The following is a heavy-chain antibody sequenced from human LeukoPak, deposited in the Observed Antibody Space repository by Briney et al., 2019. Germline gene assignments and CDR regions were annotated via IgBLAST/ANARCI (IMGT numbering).Heavy chain of an antibody. Sequence: GASVKVSCKASGYTFTGYYMHWVRQAPGQGLEWMGWINPNSGGTNYAQKFQGRVTMTRDTSISTAYMELSRLRSDDTAVYYCARGRSGYSSGHDYWGQGTLVTFSS. CDR3: ARGRSGYSSGHDY. J-gene: IGHJ4*02. CDR2: INPNSGGT. V-gene: IGHV1-2*02. CDR1: GYTFTGYY. D-gene: IGHD6-19*01.